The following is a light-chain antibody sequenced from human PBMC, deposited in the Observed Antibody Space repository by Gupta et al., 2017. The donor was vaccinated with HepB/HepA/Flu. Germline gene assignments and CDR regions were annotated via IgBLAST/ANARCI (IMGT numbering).Light chain of an antibody. Sequence: SSELTQDPAVSVALGQTVRITCQGDSLRSYYAILYQQKPGQAPVLVIYGKNNRPSGSADRCAGSSSVNSASVTITVAPAEEEADYYCNYRDSNGNHIEVVFGGGTKLTVL. CDR1: SLRSYY. CDR3: NYRDSNGNHIEVV. CDR2: GKN. V-gene: IGLV3-19*01. J-gene: IGLJ2*01.